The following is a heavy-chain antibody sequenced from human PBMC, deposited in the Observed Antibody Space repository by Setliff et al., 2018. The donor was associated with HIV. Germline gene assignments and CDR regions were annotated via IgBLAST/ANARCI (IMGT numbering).Heavy chain of an antibody. CDR2: ISFGGSNT. V-gene: IGHV3-21*01. J-gene: IGHJ3*01. D-gene: IGHD3-16*02. Sequence: GESLKISCAASGFTFSHYTMNWVRQAPGMGLEWVSSISFGGSNTQYTDSVRGRFTISRDNAKNSLYLQMNSLRAEDTAVYYCARDYLRWGQGTMVTVSS. CDR3: ARDYLR. CDR1: GFTFSHYT.